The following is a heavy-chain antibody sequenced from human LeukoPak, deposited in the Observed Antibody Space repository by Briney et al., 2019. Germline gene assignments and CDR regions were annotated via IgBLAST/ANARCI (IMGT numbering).Heavy chain of an antibody. CDR2: VCSSGST. Sequence: SETLSLTCTVSGGPISGYCWGWIRQPPGKRLEWIGYVCSSGSTNFNPSLKTRVTVSLDTSRNQFSFKLTSVTAADTAVYYCARNPSDLHPFEFWGEGPLVTVSS. J-gene: IGHJ4*02. CDR1: GGPISGYC. CDR3: ARNPSDLHPFEF. V-gene: IGHV4-59*08. D-gene: IGHD2-21*02.